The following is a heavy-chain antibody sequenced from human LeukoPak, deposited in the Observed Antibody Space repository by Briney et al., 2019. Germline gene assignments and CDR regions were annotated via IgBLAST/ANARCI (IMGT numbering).Heavy chain of an antibody. D-gene: IGHD4-17*01. CDR3: ATEKDTTVTTY. CDR1: GFTFSSYA. V-gene: IGHV3-23*01. J-gene: IGHJ4*02. CDR2: ISGSGGST. Sequence: GGSLRLSCAASGFTFSSYAMSWVRQAPGKGLEWVSAISGSGGSTYYADSVKGRFTISGDNSKNTLYLQMNSLRAEDTAVYFCATEKDTTVTTYWGQGTLVTVSS.